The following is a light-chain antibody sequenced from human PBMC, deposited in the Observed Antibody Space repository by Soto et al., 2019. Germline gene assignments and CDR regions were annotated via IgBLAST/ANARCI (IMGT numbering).Light chain of an antibody. CDR3: QHYNSLYS. Sequence: DIQMTQSPSTLSASVGDRVTITCRASQSISSWLAWYQQKPGKAPKLLIYKASSLESGVPSRFSGSGSGTEFTLTISSLQPYDFAAYYCQHYNSLYSVGQGTKLEIK. CDR2: KAS. J-gene: IGKJ2*01. V-gene: IGKV1-5*03. CDR1: QSISSW.